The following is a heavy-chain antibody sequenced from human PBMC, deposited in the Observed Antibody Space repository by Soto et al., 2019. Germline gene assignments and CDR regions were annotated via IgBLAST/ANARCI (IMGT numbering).Heavy chain of an antibody. D-gene: IGHD6-6*01. Sequence: SQTLSLTCAISGDSVSDNSAAWNWIRQSPSKGLEWLGRTYYRSKWYSDYAISVKSRITINPDTSKNQFSLQLNSVTPEDTAVYYFAIDGYSSSYDFDYWGQGTLVTVSS. CDR1: GDSVSDNSAA. CDR3: AIDGYSSSYDFDY. J-gene: IGHJ4*02. CDR2: TYYRSKWYS. V-gene: IGHV6-1*01.